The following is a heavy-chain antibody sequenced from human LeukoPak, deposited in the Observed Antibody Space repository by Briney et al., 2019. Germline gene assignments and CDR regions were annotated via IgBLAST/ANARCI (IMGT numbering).Heavy chain of an antibody. CDR2: ISAYNGNT. J-gene: IGHJ4*02. CDR3: ARVLISTPGDNYYDSSAHWDY. CDR1: GYTFTSYG. Sequence: ASVKVSCKASGYTFTSYGISWVRQAPGQGLEWMGWISAYNGNTNYAQKLQGRVTMTTDTSTSTAYMELRSLRSDDTAVYYCARVLISTPGDNYYDSSAHWDYWGQGTLVTVSS. D-gene: IGHD3-22*01. V-gene: IGHV1-18*01.